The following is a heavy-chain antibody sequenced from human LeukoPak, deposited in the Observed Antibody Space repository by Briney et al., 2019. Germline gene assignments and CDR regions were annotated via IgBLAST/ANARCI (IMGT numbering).Heavy chain of an antibody. V-gene: IGHV1-18*01. CDR2: ISGYNGHT. D-gene: IGHD3-22*01. J-gene: IGHJ3*02. CDR3: ARDLHYYDSSGYPYYDTFDI. CDR1: GYTFTSYG. Sequence: ASVKVSCKASGYTFTSYGLSWVRQAPGQGLEWMGWISGYNGHTNYAQKLQGRVTMTTDTSTSTAYMELRSLRSDDTALYYCARDLHYYDSSGYPYYDTFDIWGQGTMVTVSS.